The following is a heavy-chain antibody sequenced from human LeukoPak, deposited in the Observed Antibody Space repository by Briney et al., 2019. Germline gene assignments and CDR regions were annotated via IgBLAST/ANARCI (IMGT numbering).Heavy chain of an antibody. CDR3: AREALYDSKSGMDV. Sequence: HSGGTLRLSCAASGFTVSSNYMTWVRQAPGRGLEWVSVLYSGGITYHADSVKGRFTISRDNSKNTLYLQMNSLRAEDTAVYYCAREALYDSKSGMDVWGQGTTVTVSS. CDR2: LYSGGIT. CDR1: GFTVSSNY. V-gene: IGHV3-66*01. J-gene: IGHJ6*02. D-gene: IGHD3-22*01.